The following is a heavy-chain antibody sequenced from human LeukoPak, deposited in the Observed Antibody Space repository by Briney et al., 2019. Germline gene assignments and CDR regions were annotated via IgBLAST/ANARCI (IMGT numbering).Heavy chain of an antibody. D-gene: IGHD1-1*01. J-gene: IGHJ4*02. Sequence: GGPLRLSCAASGFTFSSYAMSWVRQAPGKGLEWVSGISGSGGSTYYADSVKGRFTISRDNSKNTLYLQMNSLRAEDTAVYYCAKGEQLEDFDYWGQGTLVTVSS. CDR2: ISGSGGST. CDR1: GFTFSSYA. V-gene: IGHV3-23*01. CDR3: AKGEQLEDFDY.